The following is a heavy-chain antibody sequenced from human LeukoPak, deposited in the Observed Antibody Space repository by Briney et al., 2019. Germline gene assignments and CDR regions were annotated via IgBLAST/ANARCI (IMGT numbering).Heavy chain of an antibody. J-gene: IGHJ4*02. D-gene: IGHD2-2*01. Sequence: GGSLRLSCAASGFTFSSYSMNWVRQAPGKGLEWVSSISSSSSYIYYADSVKGRFTISRDNAKNTLYLQMNSLRAEDTAVYYCAKGTASAVPAATDFDYWGQGTLVTVSS. CDR2: ISSSSSYI. CDR3: AKGTASAVPAATDFDY. V-gene: IGHV3-21*04. CDR1: GFTFSSYS.